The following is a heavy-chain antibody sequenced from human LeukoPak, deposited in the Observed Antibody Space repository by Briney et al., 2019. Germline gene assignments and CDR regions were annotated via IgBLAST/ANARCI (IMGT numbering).Heavy chain of an antibody. Sequence: GESLKISCKGSGYSFSSYWIGWVRQMLGKGLEWMGMIYPGDSETRYSPSFEGQATMSADKSINTAYLQWSSLKASDTATYYCTRWTGIYLSNYFDFWGQGTLVTVSS. CDR1: GYSFSSYW. V-gene: IGHV5-51*01. D-gene: IGHD5/OR15-5a*01. CDR2: IYPGDSET. J-gene: IGHJ4*02. CDR3: TRWTGIYLSNYFDF.